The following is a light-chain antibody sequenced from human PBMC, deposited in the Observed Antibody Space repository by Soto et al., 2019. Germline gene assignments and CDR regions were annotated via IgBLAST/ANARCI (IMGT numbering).Light chain of an antibody. CDR1: QXVSSSY. J-gene: IGKJ2*01. Sequence: EIVLTQSPGTLSLSPGERATLSCRASQXVSSSYLAWYQQKPGQAPRLLIYGASSRATGIPDRFSGSGSGTDFTLTISRLEPKDFAVYYCQQRYTFGQGTKLEIK. CDR2: GAS. V-gene: IGKV3-20*01. CDR3: QQRYT.